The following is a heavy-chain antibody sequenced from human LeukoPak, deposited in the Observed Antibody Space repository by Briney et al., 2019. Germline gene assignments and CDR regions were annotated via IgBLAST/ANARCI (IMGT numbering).Heavy chain of an antibody. Sequence: SETLSLTCTVSGGSISSYYWSWIRQPPGQGLEWSGYIYYSGTTNSNPSLKSRVTIPVDTSKKQCSLRLSFLTAADTALYYCARVNSGSQFGWFDPWGQGTLVTVSS. D-gene: IGHD1-26*01. J-gene: IGHJ5*02. CDR3: ARVNSGSQFGWFDP. CDR2: IYYSGTT. V-gene: IGHV4-59*08. CDR1: GGSISSYY.